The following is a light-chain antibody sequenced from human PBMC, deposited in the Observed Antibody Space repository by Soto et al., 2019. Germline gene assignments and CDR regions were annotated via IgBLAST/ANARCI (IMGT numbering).Light chain of an antibody. CDR1: QSLVYSDGNTY. J-gene: IGKJ2*01. Sequence: DVVMTQSPLSLPVTLGQPASISCRSSQSLVYSDGNTYLNWFQQRPGQSPRRLIYKVSNRDSGVPDRVSGSESGTDFTLKISRVEAEDVGVYYCMQGTHWPRTLGQGTKLEIK. V-gene: IGKV2-30*01. CDR3: MQGTHWPRT. CDR2: KVS.